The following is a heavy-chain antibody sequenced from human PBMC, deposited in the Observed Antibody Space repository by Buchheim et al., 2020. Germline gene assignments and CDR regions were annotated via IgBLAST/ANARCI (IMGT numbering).Heavy chain of an antibody. D-gene: IGHD4-11*01. CDR3: ARRYYSPTYHYYYMDV. CDR2: ISSSSSTI. J-gene: IGHJ6*03. Sequence: EVQLVESGGGLVQPGGSLRLSCAASGFTFSSYSMNWVRQAPGKGLEWVSYISSSSSTIYYADSVKGRFTISRDNAKNSLYLQMNSLRAEDTAVYYCARRYYSPTYHYYYMDVWGKGTT. V-gene: IGHV3-48*01. CDR1: GFTFSSYS.